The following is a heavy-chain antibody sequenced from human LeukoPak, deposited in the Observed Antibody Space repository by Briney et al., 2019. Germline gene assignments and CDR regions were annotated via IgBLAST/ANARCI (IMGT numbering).Heavy chain of an antibody. Sequence: SETLSLTCAVYGGSFSGYYWSWIRQPPGKGLEWIGEINHSGSTNYNPSLKSRVTISVDTSKNQFSLKLSSVTAADTAVYYCARGRRDIVVVPAAIFDYWGQGTLVTVSS. CDR1: GGSFSGYY. CDR3: ARGRRDIVVVPAAIFDY. CDR2: INHSGST. D-gene: IGHD2-2*01. J-gene: IGHJ4*02. V-gene: IGHV4-34*01.